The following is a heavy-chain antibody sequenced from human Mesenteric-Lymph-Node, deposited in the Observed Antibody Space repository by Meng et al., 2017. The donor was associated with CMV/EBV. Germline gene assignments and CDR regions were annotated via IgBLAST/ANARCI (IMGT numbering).Heavy chain of an antibody. V-gene: IGHV3-21*01. Sequence: GGSLRLSCAVSGFIFSSYSMDWVRQAPGRGLEWVSSISRSSSYIYYADSVKGRFTISRDNAKNSLYLQMNSLRAEDTAVYYCARDRDYSSGWYGDAFDIWGQGTMVTVSS. CDR2: ISRSSSYI. D-gene: IGHD6-19*01. CDR1: GFIFSSYS. J-gene: IGHJ3*02. CDR3: ARDRDYSSGWYGDAFDI.